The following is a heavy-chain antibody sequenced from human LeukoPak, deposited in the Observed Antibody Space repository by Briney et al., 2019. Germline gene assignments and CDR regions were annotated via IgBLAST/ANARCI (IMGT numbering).Heavy chain of an antibody. CDR3: ARHPSGRMWLQQGGWFDP. Sequence: PSETLSLTCTVSGGSTSSISYYWGWIRQPPGKGLEWIGSMYHNGSTYYNPSLKSRVTISVDTSKNQFSLKLTSVTAADTAVYYCARHPSGRMWLQQGGWFDPWGQGTLVTVSS. CDR1: GGSTSSISYY. J-gene: IGHJ5*02. D-gene: IGHD5-24*01. V-gene: IGHV4-39*01. CDR2: MYHNGST.